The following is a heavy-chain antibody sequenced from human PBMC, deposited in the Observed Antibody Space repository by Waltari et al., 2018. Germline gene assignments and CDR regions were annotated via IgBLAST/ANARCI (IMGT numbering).Heavy chain of an antibody. J-gene: IGHJ6*02. Sequence: EVQLVESGGGLVQPGGSLRLSCADSGFTFSSYWMRWVRQAPGKGLEWVANIKQDGSEKYYVDSVKGRFTISRDNAKNSLYLQMNSLRAEDTAVYYCARTTYYYGMDVWGQGTTVTVSS. CDR2: IKQDGSEK. V-gene: IGHV3-7*04. CDR1: GFTFSSYW. D-gene: IGHD1-26*01. CDR3: ARTTYYYGMDV.